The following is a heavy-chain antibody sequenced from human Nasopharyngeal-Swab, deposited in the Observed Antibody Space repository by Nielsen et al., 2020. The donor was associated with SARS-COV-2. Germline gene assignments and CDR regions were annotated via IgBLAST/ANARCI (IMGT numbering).Heavy chain of an antibody. Sequence: GGSLRLSCAASGFTVSSNYMSWVRQAPGKGLEWVSVIYSGGSTYYADSVKGRFTISRDNSKNTLYLQMNSLRAEDTAVYYCARDRGGSGDYVDYWGQGTLVTVSS. V-gene: IGHV3-66*02. CDR3: ARDRGGSGDYVDY. D-gene: IGHD3-16*01. CDR2: IYSGGST. CDR1: GFTVSSNY. J-gene: IGHJ4*02.